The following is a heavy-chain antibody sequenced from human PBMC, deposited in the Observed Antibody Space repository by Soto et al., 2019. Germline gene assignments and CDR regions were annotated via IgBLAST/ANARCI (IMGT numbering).Heavy chain of an antibody. Sequence: GESLKISCKGSGYSFTSYWIGWVRQMPGKGLEWMGIIYPGDSDTRYSPSFQGQVTISADESKNSFSLKLTSVTAADTAIYYCATYNGHRQPLIYFHFWGQGTLVTVSS. CDR1: GYSFTSYW. J-gene: IGHJ4*02. CDR2: IYPGDSDT. CDR3: ATYNGHRQPLIYFHF. D-gene: IGHD3-10*01. V-gene: IGHV5-51*01.